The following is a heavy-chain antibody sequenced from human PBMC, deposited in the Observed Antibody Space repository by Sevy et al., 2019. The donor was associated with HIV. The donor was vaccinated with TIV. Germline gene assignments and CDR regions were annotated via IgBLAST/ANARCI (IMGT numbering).Heavy chain of an antibody. Sequence: GGSLRLSCAASGFTVSSNYMSWVRQAPGKGLEWVSVIYSGGSTYYADSLKGRFTISRNNSKNTLYLQMNSLRAEDTAVYYCARKGGCTNGVCYTHAFDIWGQGTMVTVSS. CDR3: ARKGGCTNGVCYTHAFDI. D-gene: IGHD2-8*01. CDR1: GFTVSSNY. CDR2: IYSGGST. V-gene: IGHV3-53*04. J-gene: IGHJ3*02.